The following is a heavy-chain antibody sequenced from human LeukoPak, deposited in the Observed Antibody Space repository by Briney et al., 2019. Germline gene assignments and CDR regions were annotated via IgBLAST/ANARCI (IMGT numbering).Heavy chain of an antibody. Sequence: PSETLSLTCTVSGGSSGSYYWSWIRQPPGKGLEWIGYIYYSGSTNYNPSLKSRVTISVDTTKNQFSLKLTSVTAADTAVYYCARDTGYCSSTSCSRSDVFDIWGQGTMVTVSS. D-gene: IGHD2-2*01. V-gene: IGHV4-59*01. CDR2: IYYSGST. CDR3: ARDTGYCSSTSCSRSDVFDI. J-gene: IGHJ3*02. CDR1: GGSSGSYY.